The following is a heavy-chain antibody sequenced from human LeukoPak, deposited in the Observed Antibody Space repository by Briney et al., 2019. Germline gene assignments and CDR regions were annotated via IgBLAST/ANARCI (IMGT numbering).Heavy chain of an antibody. V-gene: IGHV1-18*01. J-gene: IGHJ3*02. CDR2: ISAYNGNT. Sequence: GASVKVSCKAFSYTLTNYGISWVRQAPGQGLEWMGWISAYNGNTNYAQNLQGRVTMTTDTSTNTAYMELRSLRSDDTAVYYCARDQDPGAFDIWGQGTMVTVSS. CDR1: SYTLTNYG. CDR3: ARDQDPGAFDI.